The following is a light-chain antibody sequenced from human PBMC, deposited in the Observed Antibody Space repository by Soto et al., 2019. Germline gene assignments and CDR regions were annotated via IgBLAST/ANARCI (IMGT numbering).Light chain of an antibody. Sequence: SALTQPPSASGSPGQSVAISCTGTSSDVGGYNYVSWYQQHPGKAPKLMIYEVNKRTSGVPDRFSGSKSGNTASLTVSGLQAEDEDDYYCSSYAGSSNVFGTGTKVT. CDR2: EVN. V-gene: IGLV2-8*01. CDR1: SSDVGGYNY. J-gene: IGLJ1*01. CDR3: SSYAGSSNV.